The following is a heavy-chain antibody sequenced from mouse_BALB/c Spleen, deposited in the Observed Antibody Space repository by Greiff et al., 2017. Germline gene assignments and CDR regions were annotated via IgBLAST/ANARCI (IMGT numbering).Heavy chain of an antibody. CDR3: ARGVTTVVDWYFDV. CDR1: GYTFTSYW. V-gene: IGHV1-87*01. Sequence: QVQLKESGAELARPGASVKLSCKASGYTFTSYWMQWVKQRPGQGLEWIGAIYPGDGDTRYTQKFKGKATLTADKSSSTAYMQLSSLASEDSAVYYCARGVTTVVDWYFDVWGAGTTVTVSS. J-gene: IGHJ1*01. CDR2: IYPGDGDT. D-gene: IGHD1-1*01.